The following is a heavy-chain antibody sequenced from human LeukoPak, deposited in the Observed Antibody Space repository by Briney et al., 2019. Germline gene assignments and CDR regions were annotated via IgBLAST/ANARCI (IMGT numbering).Heavy chain of an antibody. CDR3: ARDAGLY. CDR1: GFTFSSYG. J-gene: IGHJ4*02. CDR2: IRYDGSNK. Sequence: GSLRLLCAASGFTFSSYGMHWVRQAPGKGLEWVAFIRYDGSNKYYADSVRGRFTISRDNSKNTLYLQMNSLRAEDTAVFYCARDAGLYWGQGTLVTVSS. V-gene: IGHV3-30*02. D-gene: IGHD3/OR15-3a*01.